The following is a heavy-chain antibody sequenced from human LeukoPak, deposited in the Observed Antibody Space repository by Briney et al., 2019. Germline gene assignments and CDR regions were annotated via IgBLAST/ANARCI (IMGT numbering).Heavy chain of an antibody. D-gene: IGHD3-10*01. Sequence: MPSETLSLTCTVSGGSISSGGYYWSWIRQHPGKGLEWIGHIYYSGSTYYNPSLKSRVTISVDTSKNQFSLKLSSVTAADTAVYYCALRPYGSGTGFDYWGQGTLVTVSS. CDR3: ALRPYGSGTGFDY. CDR2: IYYSGST. J-gene: IGHJ4*02. CDR1: GGSISSGGYY. V-gene: IGHV4-30-4*08.